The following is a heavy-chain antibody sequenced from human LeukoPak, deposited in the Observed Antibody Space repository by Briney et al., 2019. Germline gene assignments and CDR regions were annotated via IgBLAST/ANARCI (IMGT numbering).Heavy chain of an antibody. V-gene: IGHV1-18*01. Sequence: GASVKVSCKASGYTFTSYGISWVRQAPGQGLEWMGWISAYNGNTNYAQKLQGRVTMTPDTSTSTAYMELRSLRSDDTAVYYCARDQLYGDYSYFDYWGQGTLVTVSS. J-gene: IGHJ4*02. D-gene: IGHD4-17*01. CDR2: ISAYNGNT. CDR3: ARDQLYGDYSYFDY. CDR1: GYTFTSYG.